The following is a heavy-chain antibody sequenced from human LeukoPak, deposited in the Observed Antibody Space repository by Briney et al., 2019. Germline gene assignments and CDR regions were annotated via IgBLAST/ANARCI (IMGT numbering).Heavy chain of an antibody. J-gene: IGHJ4*02. CDR3: AKDLGACGRYCISY. Sequence: GGSLRLSCAASGFTSSNSHMSWVRQAPGKGLEWVSSITASDGAYYADPVKGRFTISRDSARNTQYLQMNSLRADVTAIYYCAKDLGACGRYCISYWGQGTLVTVSS. CDR2: ITASDGA. D-gene: IGHD2-21*01. V-gene: IGHV3-23*01. CDR1: GFTSSNSH.